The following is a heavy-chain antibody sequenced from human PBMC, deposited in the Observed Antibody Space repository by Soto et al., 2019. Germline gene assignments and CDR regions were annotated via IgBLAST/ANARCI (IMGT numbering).Heavy chain of an antibody. Sequence: PGGSLRLSCAASGFTFSSYAMHWVRQAPGKGLEWVAVISYDGSNKYYADSVKGRFTISRDNSKNTLYLQMNSLRAEDTAVYYCARPNCSSTSCQRDYYYYYGMDVWGQGTTVTVSS. D-gene: IGHD2-2*01. CDR1: GFTFSSYA. CDR3: ARPNCSSTSCQRDYYYYYGMDV. J-gene: IGHJ6*02. V-gene: IGHV3-30-3*01. CDR2: ISYDGSNK.